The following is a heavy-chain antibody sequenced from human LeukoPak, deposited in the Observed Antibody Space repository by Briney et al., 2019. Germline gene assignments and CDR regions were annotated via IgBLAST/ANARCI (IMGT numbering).Heavy chain of an antibody. CDR3: ATKGSSLYYCYYGMYV. Sequence: PGGSLRLSCAASGFTFSSYAMSWVRQAPGKGLEWVSGISGSGGSTYYADSVKGRFTISRDNSKNTLYLQMNSLRAEDTAVYYCATKGSSLYYCYYGMYVWGQGTTVTVSS. D-gene: IGHD6-6*01. CDR1: GFTFSSYA. V-gene: IGHV3-23*01. CDR2: ISGSGGST. J-gene: IGHJ6*02.